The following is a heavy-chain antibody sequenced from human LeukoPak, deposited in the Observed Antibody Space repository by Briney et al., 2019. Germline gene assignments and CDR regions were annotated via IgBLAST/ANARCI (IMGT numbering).Heavy chain of an antibody. CDR1: GGSVSSSSYY. D-gene: IGHD1-26*01. Sequence: PSETLSLTCTVSGGSVSSSSYYWGWIRQPPGKGLDWIGSIYDSGSTYYNPSLKSRFTISLYTSKNQFSLKQSSVTAADTGVYYCARVLVGATACEYWGQGTLVTVSS. V-gene: IGHV4-39*07. J-gene: IGHJ4*02. CDR3: ARVLVGATACEY. CDR2: IYDSGST.